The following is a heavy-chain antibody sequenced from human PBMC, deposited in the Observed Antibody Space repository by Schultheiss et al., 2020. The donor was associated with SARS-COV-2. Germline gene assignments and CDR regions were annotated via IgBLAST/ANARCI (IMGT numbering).Heavy chain of an antibody. J-gene: IGHJ6*02. CDR2: INPNSGGT. D-gene: IGHD4-23*01. CDR3: ARDPPRGGNSGGGSVYGMDV. Sequence: GGSLRLSCKASGYTFTSYAMHWVRQAPGQRLEWMGWINPNSGGTNYAQKFQGRVTMTTDTSTSTAYMELRSLRSDDTAVYYCARDPPRGGNSGGGSVYGMDVWGQGTTVTVSS. V-gene: IGHV1-2*02. CDR1: GYTFTSYA.